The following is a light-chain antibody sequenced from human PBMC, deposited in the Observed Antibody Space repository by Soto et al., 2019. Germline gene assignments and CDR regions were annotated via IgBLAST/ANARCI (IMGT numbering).Light chain of an antibody. V-gene: IGKV3-20*01. CDR2: GAS. CDR3: QQYGSSPIT. CDR1: QSVSGSY. Sequence: EIVVTQSPGTLAVSPCERTSLPCRPSQSVSGSYLAWYQQKPGQAPRLLIYGASRRATGIPARFSGTVSGTDFTLTISSLEPEDFAAYYCQQYGSSPITFGQGTRLEIK. J-gene: IGKJ5*01.